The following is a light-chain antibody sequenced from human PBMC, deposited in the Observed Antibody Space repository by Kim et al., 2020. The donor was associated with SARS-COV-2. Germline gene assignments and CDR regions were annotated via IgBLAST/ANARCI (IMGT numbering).Light chain of an antibody. J-gene: IGLJ1*01. Sequence: VTPGKTASITCSGDKLGDKYACWYQQKPGQSPVLVSYQDSKRPSGIPERFSGSNSGNTATLTISGTQAMDEADYYCQAWDSSTEVFGTGTKVTVL. CDR1: KLGDKY. CDR3: QAWDSSTEV. CDR2: QDS. V-gene: IGLV3-1*01.